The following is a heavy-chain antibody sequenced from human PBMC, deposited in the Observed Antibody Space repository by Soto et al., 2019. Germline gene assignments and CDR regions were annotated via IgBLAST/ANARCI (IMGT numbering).Heavy chain of an antibody. CDR1: GYTFTGYY. CDR2: ISGNSGDT. J-gene: IGHJ4*02. Sequence: GASVKVSCKASGYTFTGYYIHWLRQAPGQGLEWMGWISGNSGDTKYAQKLQGRVTLTTDTSTSTAYMELRSLRSDDTAVYYCAREDYDTNIWGQGTLVTVSS. D-gene: IGHD3-22*01. V-gene: IGHV1-18*04. CDR3: AREDYDTNI.